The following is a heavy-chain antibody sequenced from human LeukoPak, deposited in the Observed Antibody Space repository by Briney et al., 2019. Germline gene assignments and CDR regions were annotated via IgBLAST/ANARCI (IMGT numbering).Heavy chain of an antibody. CDR3: ARAGYSYGYYYYYYMDV. CDR1: GGTFSSYA. Sequence: ASVKVSCKASGGTFSSYAISWVRQAPGQGLEWMGGIIPIFGTADYAQKFQGRVRITTDESTSTAYMELSSLRSGDTAVYYCARAGYSYGYYYYYYMDVWGKGTTVTVSS. J-gene: IGHJ6*03. CDR2: IIPIFGTA. V-gene: IGHV1-69*05. D-gene: IGHD5-18*01.